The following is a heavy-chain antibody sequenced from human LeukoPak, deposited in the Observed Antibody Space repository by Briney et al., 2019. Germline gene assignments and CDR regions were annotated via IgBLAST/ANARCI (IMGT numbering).Heavy chain of an antibody. V-gene: IGHV3-23*01. D-gene: IGHD1-14*01. J-gene: IGHJ4*02. CDR3: AKGPERSDRGYSDY. CDR1: GFTFRSYA. Sequence: GGSLRLPCAASGFTFRSYAMSWVRQAPGKGLEWVSGIDPSGTYTYYADSVKGRFTISRDNSKNTLYLQLNSLRAEDTAAYYCAKGPERSDRGYSDYWGQGTLVTVSS. CDR2: IDPSGTYT.